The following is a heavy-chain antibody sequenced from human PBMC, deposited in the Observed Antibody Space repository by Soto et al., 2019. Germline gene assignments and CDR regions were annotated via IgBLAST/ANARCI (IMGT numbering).Heavy chain of an antibody. D-gene: IGHD6-13*01. J-gene: IGHJ4*02. Sequence: SETLSLTCTVSGGSISSSSYYWGWIRQPPGKGLEWIGEINHSGSTNYNPSLKSRVTISVDTSKNQFSLKLSSVTAADTAVYYCARRVGRARFDYWGQGTQVTVSS. CDR2: INHSGST. CDR3: ARRVGRARFDY. CDR1: GGSISSSSYY. V-gene: IGHV4-39*07.